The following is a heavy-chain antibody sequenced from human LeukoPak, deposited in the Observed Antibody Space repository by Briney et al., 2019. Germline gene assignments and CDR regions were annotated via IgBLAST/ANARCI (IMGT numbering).Heavy chain of an antibody. V-gene: IGHV4-39*01. CDR2: IYYSGRT. J-gene: IGHJ5*02. Sequence: NPSETLSLTCTVSGGSITSSTYYRGWIRQPPGEGLEGIGSIYYSGRTYNNPSLKSRVTISEDTSKNQFSLKLSSVTAADTAVYYCARHQYYYGSGSYSGFDPWGQGTLVTVSS. CDR3: ARHQYYYGSGSYSGFDP. D-gene: IGHD3-10*01. CDR1: GGSITSSTYY.